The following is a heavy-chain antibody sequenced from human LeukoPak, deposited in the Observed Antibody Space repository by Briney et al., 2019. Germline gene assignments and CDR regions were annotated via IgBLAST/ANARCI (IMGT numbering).Heavy chain of an antibody. J-gene: IGHJ4*02. CDR2: IIPIFGRA. CDR3: ATDLVPY. V-gene: IGHV1-69*06. Sequence: ASVKVSCKAYGGTFSSYTMSWVRQAPGQGLEWMGGIIPIFGRANYAQKFQGRDTITADKYTSTAYMEVSRLRSEDTGVYYCATDLVPYWGQGTLVTVSS. D-gene: IGHD1-26*01. CDR1: GGTFSSYT.